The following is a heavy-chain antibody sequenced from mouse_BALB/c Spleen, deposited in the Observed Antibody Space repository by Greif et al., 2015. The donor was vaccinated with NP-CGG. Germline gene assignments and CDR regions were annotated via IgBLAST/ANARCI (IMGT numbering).Heavy chain of an antibody. CDR3: ARKGPAYYYAMDY. CDR2: IDPANGNT. Sequence: VQLQQSGAELVKPGASVKLSCTASGFNIKDTYMHWVKQRPEQGLEWIGRIDPANGNTKYDPKFQGKATITADTSSNTAYLQLSSLTSEDTAVYYCARKGPAYYYAMDYWGQGTSVTVSS. CDR1: GFNIKDTY. V-gene: IGHV14-3*02. J-gene: IGHJ4*01.